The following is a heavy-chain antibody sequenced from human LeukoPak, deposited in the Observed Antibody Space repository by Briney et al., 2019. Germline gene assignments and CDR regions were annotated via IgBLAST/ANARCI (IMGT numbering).Heavy chain of an antibody. CDR3: ARNSAVGAFDV. Sequence: SVNVSCKASGGTFSSYAISWVRQAPGQGLEWMGRIIPILGITNYAQKFQGRVTITADKSTSTAYMELSSLRSEDTAVYYCARNSAVGAFDVWGQGTMVTVSS. D-gene: IGHD5-18*01. V-gene: IGHV1-69*04. CDR1: GGTFSSYA. CDR2: IIPILGIT. J-gene: IGHJ3*01.